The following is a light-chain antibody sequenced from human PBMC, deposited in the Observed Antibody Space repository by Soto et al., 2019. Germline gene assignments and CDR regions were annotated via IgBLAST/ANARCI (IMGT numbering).Light chain of an antibody. Sequence: EIVMTQSPATLSVSPGERATLSCRASQSVSSNLAWYQQKPGQAPRLLIYGASTRATGIPARFSGSGSGTEFTLTISSLQSEDFAVYYCQHYNWPTFGPGTKVDIK. CDR3: QHYNWPT. V-gene: IGKV3-15*01. CDR2: GAS. J-gene: IGKJ3*01. CDR1: QSVSSN.